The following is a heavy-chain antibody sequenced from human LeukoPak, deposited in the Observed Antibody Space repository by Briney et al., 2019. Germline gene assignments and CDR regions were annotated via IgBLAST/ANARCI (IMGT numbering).Heavy chain of an antibody. CDR1: GGSFSGYY. Sequence: SETLSLTCAVYGGSFSGYYWSWIRQPPGKGLEWIGEINHSGSTNYNPSLKSRVTMSVDTSKNQFSSKLSSVTAADTAVYYCARSGIGNWFDPWGQGTLVTVSS. J-gene: IGHJ5*02. CDR2: INHSGST. CDR3: ARSGIGNWFDP. V-gene: IGHV4-34*01. D-gene: IGHD1-26*01.